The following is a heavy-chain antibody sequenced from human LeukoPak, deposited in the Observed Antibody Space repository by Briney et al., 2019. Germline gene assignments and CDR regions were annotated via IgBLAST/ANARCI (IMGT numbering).Heavy chain of an antibody. CDR1: GGSLSSYY. CDR2: IYYSGST. CDR3: ARHFAFSYYSMDV. V-gene: IGHV4-59*08. Sequence: SETLSLTCTLSGGSLSSYYGSWVPHPPGKGLWWIGYIYYSGSTNYNPSLKSRVTISVDTSKNQFSLKLSSGTAADTAVYYCARHFAFSYYSMDVWGKGTTVTVSS. J-gene: IGHJ6*03.